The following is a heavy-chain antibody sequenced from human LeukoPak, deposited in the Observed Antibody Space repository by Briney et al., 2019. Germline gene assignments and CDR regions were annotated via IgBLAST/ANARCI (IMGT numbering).Heavy chain of an antibody. D-gene: IGHD4-23*01. CDR3: AKGLWDYGGNSGTDY. V-gene: IGHV3-30*02. Sequence: GGSLRLSCAASGFTFSTYGMHWVRQAPGKGLEWVAFIRYDGSNKYYADSVKGRFTISRDNSKNTLYLQMNSLSAEDTAVYYCAKGLWDYGGNSGTDYWGQGTLVTVSS. CDR2: IRYDGSNK. CDR1: GFTFSTYG. J-gene: IGHJ4*02.